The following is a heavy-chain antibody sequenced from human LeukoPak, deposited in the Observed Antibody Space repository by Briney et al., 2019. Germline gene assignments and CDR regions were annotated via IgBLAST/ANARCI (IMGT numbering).Heavy chain of an antibody. Sequence: PSETLSLTCTVSGGSISSYYWSWIRQPPGKGLEWIGDIYYSGSTNYNPSLKSRVTISVDTSKNQFSLKLSSVTAADTAVYYCARSRSRIAAADAYWGQGTLVTVSS. D-gene: IGHD6-13*01. CDR2: IYYSGST. J-gene: IGHJ4*02. V-gene: IGHV4-59*01. CDR3: ARSRSRIAAADAY. CDR1: GGSISSYY.